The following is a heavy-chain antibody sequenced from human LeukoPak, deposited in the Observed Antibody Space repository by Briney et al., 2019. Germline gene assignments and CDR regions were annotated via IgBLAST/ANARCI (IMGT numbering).Heavy chain of an antibody. V-gene: IGHV1-2*02. CDR3: ARAPLGLPFDY. J-gene: IGHJ4*02. Sequence: ASVKVSCKASGYTFTGYYIQWVRQAPGQGLEWMAWINPNSGGTNYAQKFQGRVTMTRDTSISTAYMELSRLTSDDTAVYYCARAPLGLPFDYWGQGSLVTVSS. CDR1: GYTFTGYY. CDR2: INPNSGGT.